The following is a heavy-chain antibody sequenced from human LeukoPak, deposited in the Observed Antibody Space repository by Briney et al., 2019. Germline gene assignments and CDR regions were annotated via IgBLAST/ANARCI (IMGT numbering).Heavy chain of an antibody. J-gene: IGHJ3*02. D-gene: IGHD3-3*01. V-gene: IGHV1-18*01. CDR1: GYTFTSYG. Sequence: ASVKVSCKASGYTFTSYGISWVRQAPGQGLEWMGWIGAYNGNTNYAQKFQGRVTMTRDTSISTAYMELSRLRSDDTAVYYCARALKDYYDFWSGYYSPHAFDIWGQGTMVTVSS. CDR3: ARALKDYYDFWSGYYSPHAFDI. CDR2: IGAYNGNT.